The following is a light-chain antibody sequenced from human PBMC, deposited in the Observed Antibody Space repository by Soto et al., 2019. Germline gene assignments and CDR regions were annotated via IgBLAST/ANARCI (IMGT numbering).Light chain of an antibody. CDR2: GAS. CDR3: LQYNNWPLYT. V-gene: IGKV3-15*01. J-gene: IGKJ2*01. Sequence: EIVMTQSPATLSVSPGERATLSCRASQSVSSTLAWYQQRPGQAPRLLIHGASTRAAGIPARFSGSGSGTEFTLTISSLQTEDFAVYYCLQYNNWPLYTFGQGTKLEIK. CDR1: QSVSST.